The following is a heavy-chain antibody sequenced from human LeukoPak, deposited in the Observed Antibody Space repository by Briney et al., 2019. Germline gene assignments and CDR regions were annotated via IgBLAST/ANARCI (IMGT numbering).Heavy chain of an antibody. V-gene: IGHV4-38-2*02. Sequence: PSETLSLTRTVSGYSISSGYYWGWIRQPPGKGLEWIGSIYHSGSTYYNPSLKSRVTISVDTSKNQFSLKLSSVTAADTAVYYCARDRTSAFDIWGQGTMVTVSS. CDR1: GYSISSGYY. CDR3: ARDRTSAFDI. CDR2: IYHSGST. J-gene: IGHJ3*02. D-gene: IGHD3/OR15-3a*01.